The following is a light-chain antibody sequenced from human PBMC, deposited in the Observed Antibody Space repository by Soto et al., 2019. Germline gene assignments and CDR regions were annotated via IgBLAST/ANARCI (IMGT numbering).Light chain of an antibody. J-gene: IGKJ4*01. Sequence: DSVMIQSPDSLAVSLCDRATINCKSRQNVLYSSNNKKYLAWYQHKPGQPPKLLTYWASTRESGVPDRLSGSGSGTDFTLTINSLQAEDVAVYFCQQYFSAPLTVGGGTKVDIK. CDR3: QQYFSAPLT. V-gene: IGKV4-1*01. CDR2: WAS. CDR1: QNVLYSSNNKKY.